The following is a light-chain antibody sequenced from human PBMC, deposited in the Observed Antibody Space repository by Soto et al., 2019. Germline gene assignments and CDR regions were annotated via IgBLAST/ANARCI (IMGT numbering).Light chain of an antibody. CDR3: TAWDDTLNGPGVV. J-gene: IGLJ2*01. CDR2: NND. CDR1: TSNIGSNS. V-gene: IGLV1-44*01. Sequence: QSVLTQPPSASGTPGQRVTISCSGRTSNIGSNSVNWYQQLPGTAPRLLIYNNDQRPSGVPDRFSGSKSGTAASLAISGLQSDDGADYFCTAWDDTLNGPGVVFGGGTKLTVL.